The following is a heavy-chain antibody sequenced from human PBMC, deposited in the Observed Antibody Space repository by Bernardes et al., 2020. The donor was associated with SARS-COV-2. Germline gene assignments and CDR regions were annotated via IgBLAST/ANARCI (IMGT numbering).Heavy chain of an antibody. CDR3: ARHALTGTEGIARVQNWFDP. CDR2: IYYTGST. V-gene: IGHV4-59*08. D-gene: IGHD2-21*01. CDR1: GGSISSYS. J-gene: IGHJ5*02. Sequence: SEPLSLTCSVSGGSISSYSGSWIRQPPGKGLEWIGYIYYTGSTNYIPSLKRRVTMSVDTSNNHLSLRLTSVTAADTAVYYCARHALTGTEGIARVQNWFDPWGQGTLVTVSS.